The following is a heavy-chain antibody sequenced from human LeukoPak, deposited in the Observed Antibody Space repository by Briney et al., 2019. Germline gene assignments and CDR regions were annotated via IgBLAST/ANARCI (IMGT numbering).Heavy chain of an antibody. D-gene: IGHD3-22*01. CDR3: ARDTSSGYYYDSSGLNWFDP. Sequence: SQTLSLTCTVSGGSISSGSYYWSWIRQPPGKGLEWIGRIYTSGSTNYNPSLKSRVTISVDTSKNQFSLTLSSVTAADTAVYYCARDTSSGYYYDSSGLNWFDPWGQGTLVTVSS. CDR2: IYTSGST. CDR1: GGSISSGSYY. V-gene: IGHV4-61*02. J-gene: IGHJ5*02.